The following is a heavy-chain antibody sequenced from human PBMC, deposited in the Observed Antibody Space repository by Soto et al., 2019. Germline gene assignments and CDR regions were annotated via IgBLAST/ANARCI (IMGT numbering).Heavy chain of an antibody. Sequence: EIQLLESGGGLVQPGGSLRLSCAASGFTFNNDAMTWVRQAPGKGLEWVSAISGGGDTTSYADSVKGRFTVSRDGSKNTLYLQMSSLRAEDTALYYCAKRRGGSGSLTPRVDFWGHGTLVTVSS. CDR2: ISGGGDTT. D-gene: IGHD3-10*01. CDR3: AKRRGGSGSLTPRVDF. J-gene: IGHJ4*01. V-gene: IGHV3-23*01. CDR1: GFTFNNDA.